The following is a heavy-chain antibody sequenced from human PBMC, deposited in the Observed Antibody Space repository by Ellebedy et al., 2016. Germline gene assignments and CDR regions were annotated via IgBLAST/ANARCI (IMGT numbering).Heavy chain of an antibody. CDR3: ARQYISSWSIYFDF. J-gene: IGHJ4*02. CDR1: GYNFDTWW. D-gene: IGHD6-13*01. CDR2: IDPSDSST. Sequence: GGSLRLSCQVSGYNFDTWWIGWVRQMPGKGLEWMGRIDPSDSSTNYSPSFEGHVTISIDKASTTAYLQWSSLEASDTAMYYCARQYISSWSIYFDFWGQGTLVTVSS. V-gene: IGHV5-10-1*01.